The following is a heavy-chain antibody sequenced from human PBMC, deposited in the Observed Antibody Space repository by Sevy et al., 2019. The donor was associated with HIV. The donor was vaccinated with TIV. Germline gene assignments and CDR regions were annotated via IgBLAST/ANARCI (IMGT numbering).Heavy chain of an antibody. CDR1: GFTFSDSW. CDR2: INQDGNEK. D-gene: IGHD3-3*01. CDR3: ATFSVGY. V-gene: IGHV3-7*01. J-gene: IGHJ4*02. Sequence: GGSLRLSCAASGFTFSDSWMHWVRQAPGKGLEWVANINQDGNEKYYVDSVKGRFTISRDNAKNSPYLQMNSLRDDDTAVYYCATFSVGYWGQGTLVTVSS.